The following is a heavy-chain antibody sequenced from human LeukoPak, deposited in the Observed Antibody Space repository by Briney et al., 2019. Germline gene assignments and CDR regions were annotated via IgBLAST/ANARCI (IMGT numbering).Heavy chain of an antibody. D-gene: IGHD6-6*01. CDR2: INHSGST. J-gene: IGHJ4*02. CDR1: GGSFSGYY. CDR3: ARGVRGIAARQIY. Sequence: KPSETLSLTCAVYGGSFSGYYWSWIRQPPGKGLEWIGEINHSGSTNYNPSLKSRVTISVDTSKNQFSLKLSSVTAADTAVYYCARGVRGIAARQIYWGQGTLVTVSS. V-gene: IGHV4-34*01.